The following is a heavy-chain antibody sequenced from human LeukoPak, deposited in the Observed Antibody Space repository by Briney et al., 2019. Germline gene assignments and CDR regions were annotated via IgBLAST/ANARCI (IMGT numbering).Heavy chain of an antibody. Sequence: GGSLRLSCAASGFTFSSYAMSWVRQAPGKGLEWVSAISGSGSSTYYADSVKGRFTISRDNSKNTLYLQMNSLRAEDTAVYYCAKAATTPIHYYYYYYMDVWGKGTTVTVSS. D-gene: IGHD6-25*01. CDR3: AKAATTPIHYYYYYYMDV. J-gene: IGHJ6*03. CDR1: GFTFSSYA. CDR2: ISGSGSST. V-gene: IGHV3-23*01.